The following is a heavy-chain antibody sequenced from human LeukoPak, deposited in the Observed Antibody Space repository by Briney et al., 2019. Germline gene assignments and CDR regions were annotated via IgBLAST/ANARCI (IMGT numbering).Heavy chain of an antibody. J-gene: IGHJ5*02. CDR3: ARSRQIFGVAENWFDP. CDR2: INHSGGT. Sequence: SETLSLTCAVYGGSFSNYYWSWIRQPPGKELEWIGEINHSGGTNYSPSLKSRVTISVDTSKNQFSLKLNSMTAADTAVYYCARSRQIFGVAENWFDPWGQGMLVTVSS. V-gene: IGHV4-34*01. CDR1: GGSFSNYY. D-gene: IGHD3-3*01.